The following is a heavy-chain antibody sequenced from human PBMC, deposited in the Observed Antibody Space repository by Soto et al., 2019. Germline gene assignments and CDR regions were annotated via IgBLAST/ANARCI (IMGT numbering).Heavy chain of an antibody. D-gene: IGHD2-8*01. CDR2: IIPIFGTA. J-gene: IGHJ2*01. V-gene: IGHV1-69*13. Sequence: SVKVSCKASGGTFSSYAISWVRQAPGQGLEWMGGIIPIFGTANYAQKFQGRVTITADESTSTAYMELSSLRSEDTAVYYCARPPHRIMAAPFEYFDLWGRGTLVTVSS. CDR1: GGTFSSYA. CDR3: ARPPHRIMAAPFEYFDL.